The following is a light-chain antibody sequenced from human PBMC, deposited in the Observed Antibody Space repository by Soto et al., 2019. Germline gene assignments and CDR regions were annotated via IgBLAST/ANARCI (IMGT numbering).Light chain of an antibody. V-gene: IGKV1-5*03. CDR2: KAS. CDR3: QHYNSYSEA. CDR1: QSISNW. J-gene: IGKJ1*01. Sequence: DIQMTQSPSTLSAFVGDRVTITCRASQSISNWLAWYQHKAGKAPKLLIYKASTLKSGVPSRFSGSGSGTEFTLTISSLQPDDFATYYCQHYNSYSEAFGQGTKVDIK.